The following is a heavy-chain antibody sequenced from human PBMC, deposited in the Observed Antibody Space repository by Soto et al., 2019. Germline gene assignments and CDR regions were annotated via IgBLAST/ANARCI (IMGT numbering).Heavy chain of an antibody. J-gene: IGHJ4*02. CDR2: ISWFSGSE. Sequence: EVQLVESGGGLVQPGRSLRLSCVGSGFTFNDYAMHWVRQAPGKGLEWVAGISWFSGSEGYADSVRGRFTISRDDANNSLCLQMDSLKSEDTAFYYCVRASERPWQILVIFEYWGRGTLVTVSS. CDR1: GFTFNDYA. V-gene: IGHV3-9*01. D-gene: IGHD3-16*02. CDR3: VRASERPWQILVIFEY.